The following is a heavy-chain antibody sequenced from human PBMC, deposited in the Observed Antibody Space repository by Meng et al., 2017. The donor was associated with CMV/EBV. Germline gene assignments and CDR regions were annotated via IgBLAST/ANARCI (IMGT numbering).Heavy chain of an antibody. D-gene: IGHD3-9*01. CDR1: GFTFNSYS. Sequence: GGSLRLSCAASGFTFNSYSMNWVRQAPGKGLEWVSSISSSGSWIYYADSVRGRFSISRDNAKNSLYLQMNSLRAEDTAVYYCVSEPYDTLTGLPGWYFDTWGQGVLVTVSS. J-gene: IGHJ4*02. CDR3: VSEPYDTLTGLPGWYFDT. V-gene: IGHV3-21*06. CDR2: ISSSGSWI.